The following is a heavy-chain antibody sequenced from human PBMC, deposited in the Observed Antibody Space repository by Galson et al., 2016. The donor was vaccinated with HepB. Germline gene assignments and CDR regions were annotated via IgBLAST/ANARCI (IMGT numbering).Heavy chain of an antibody. CDR1: GDSVSNNNAA. D-gene: IGHD3-9*01. CDR3: AREGQRHFDTALYGTDV. CDR2: TYYRSKWYN. Sequence: CAISGDSVSNNNAAWNWIRQSPSRGLEWLGRTYYRSKWYNDYAVFVKSRISINADTSKNQFSLHLISVTPEDTAVYYCAREGQRHFDTALYGTDVWGQGSTVTVSS. V-gene: IGHV6-1*01. J-gene: IGHJ6*02.